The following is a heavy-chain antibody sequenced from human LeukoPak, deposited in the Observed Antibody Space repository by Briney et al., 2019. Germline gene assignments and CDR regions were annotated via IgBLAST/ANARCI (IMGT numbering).Heavy chain of an antibody. J-gene: IGHJ2*01. D-gene: IGHD6-13*01. CDR1: GFTFSSYA. Sequence: GGSLRLSCAASGFTFSSYAMSWVRQAPGKGLEWVSAISGSGGSTYYADSVKGRFTISRDNSKNTLYLQMNSLRAGDTAVYYCARAAYSSTWYSRYFDLWDRGTLVTVSS. CDR3: ARAAYSSTWYSRYFDL. V-gene: IGHV3-23*01. CDR2: ISGSGGST.